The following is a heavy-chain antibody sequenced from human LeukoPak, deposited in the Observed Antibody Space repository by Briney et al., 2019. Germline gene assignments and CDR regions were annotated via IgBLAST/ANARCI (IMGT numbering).Heavy chain of an antibody. V-gene: IGHV3-21*01. CDR2: ISSSSSYI. J-gene: IGHJ5*02. CDR1: GCTFSSYS. Sequence: GGSLRLSCAASGCTFSSYSMNWVRQAPGKGLEWVSSISSSSSYIYYADSVKGRFTISRDNAKNSLYLQMSSLRAEATAVYYSARLPRGPYYYDSSGYSHNWFDPWGQGPLVTVSS. CDR3: ARLPRGPYYYDSSGYSHNWFDP. D-gene: IGHD3-22*01.